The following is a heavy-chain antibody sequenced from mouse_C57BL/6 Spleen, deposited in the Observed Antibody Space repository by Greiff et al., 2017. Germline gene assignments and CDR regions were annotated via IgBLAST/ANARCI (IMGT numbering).Heavy chain of an antibody. CDR2: ISYDGSN. Sequence: EVKLVESGPGLVKPSQSLSLTCSVTGYSITSGYYWNWIRQFPGNKLEWMGYISYDGSNNYNPSLKNRISITRDTSKNQFFLKLNSVTTEDTATYYCARDRHYGSSYWYFDVWGTGTTVTVSS. V-gene: IGHV3-6*01. CDR1: GYSITSGYY. J-gene: IGHJ1*03. CDR3: ARDRHYGSSYWYFDV. D-gene: IGHD1-1*01.